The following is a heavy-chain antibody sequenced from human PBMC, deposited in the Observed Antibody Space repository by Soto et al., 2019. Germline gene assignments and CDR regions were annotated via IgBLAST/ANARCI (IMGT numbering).Heavy chain of an antibody. CDR3: ARAGSVGITIFGVVITTDYYYYGMDV. CDR1: GGSFSGYY. V-gene: IGHV4-34*01. Sequence: PSETLSLTCAVYGGSFSGYYWSWIRQPPGKGLEGIGEINHSGSTNYNPSLKSRVTISVDTSKNQFSLKLSSVTAADTAVYYCARAGSVGITIFGVVITTDYYYYGMDVWGQGTTVTVSS. J-gene: IGHJ6*02. D-gene: IGHD3-3*01. CDR2: INHSGST.